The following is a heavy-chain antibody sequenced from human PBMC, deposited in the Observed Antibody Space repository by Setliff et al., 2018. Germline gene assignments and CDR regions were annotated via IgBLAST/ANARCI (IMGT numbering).Heavy chain of an antibody. V-gene: IGHV1-18*04. J-gene: IGHJ4*02. Sequence: GASVKVSCKTSGFRFTSFGFSWVRQAPGQGLGCMGWISPYSGESNYAQKFQDRLTVTADTSTKTIYMELRSLTSDDTAVYFCTRSRGPRVVLAADFDFWGQGTLVTVSS. CDR3: TRSRGPRVVLAADFDF. CDR2: ISPYSGES. CDR1: GFRFTSFG. D-gene: IGHD3-16*01.